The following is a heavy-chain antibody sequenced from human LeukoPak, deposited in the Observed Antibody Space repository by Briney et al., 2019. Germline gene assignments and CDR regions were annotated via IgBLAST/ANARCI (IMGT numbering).Heavy chain of an antibody. Sequence: PGGSLRLSCAASGFTFSNYGMHWVRQAPGKGLEWVAFIRYDGGNKYYADSVKGRFTISRDNSKNTLYLQMNSLRAEDTAVYYCAGYYDSLSYYYYYYMDVWGKGTTVTVSS. CDR1: GFTFSNYG. V-gene: IGHV3-30*02. CDR2: IRYDGGNK. J-gene: IGHJ6*03. D-gene: IGHD3-3*01. CDR3: AGYYDSLSYYYYYYMDV.